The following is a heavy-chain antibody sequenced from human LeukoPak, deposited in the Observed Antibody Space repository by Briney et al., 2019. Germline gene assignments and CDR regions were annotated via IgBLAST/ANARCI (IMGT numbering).Heavy chain of an antibody. V-gene: IGHV5-51*01. Sequence: GESLKISCKGSGYSFTSYWIGWVRQMPGKGLEWMGIIYPGDSDTRYSPSFQGQVTISADKSISTAYLQWSSLKASDTAMYYCARQGDYDILTGYYNPDSAFDIWGQETMVTVSS. CDR2: IYPGDSDT. CDR1: GYSFTSYW. CDR3: ARQGDYDILTGYYNPDSAFDI. J-gene: IGHJ3*02. D-gene: IGHD3-9*01.